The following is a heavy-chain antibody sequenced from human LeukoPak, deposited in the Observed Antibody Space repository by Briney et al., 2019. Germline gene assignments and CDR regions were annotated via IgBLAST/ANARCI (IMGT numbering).Heavy chain of an antibody. Sequence: SETLSLTCAVSGGSISSGGYSWSWTRQPPGKGLEWIGYFYFTGSTYYNPSLKSRVTISLDTSKNHFSLKLNSVTAPDTAVYYCARGDYYGSGSYWPYYYYYMDVWGKGATVTISS. V-gene: IGHV4-30-4*07. D-gene: IGHD3-10*01. CDR2: FYFTGST. CDR1: GGSISSGGYS. CDR3: ARGDYYGSGSYWPYYYYYMDV. J-gene: IGHJ6*03.